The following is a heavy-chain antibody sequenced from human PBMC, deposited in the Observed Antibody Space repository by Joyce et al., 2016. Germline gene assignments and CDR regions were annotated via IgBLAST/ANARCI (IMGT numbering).Heavy chain of an antibody. V-gene: IGHV5-10-1*03. CDR3: ARRRDYHFGMDV. Sequence: EVQLVQSGAEVKKPGESLRISCKVSGYSFTGYWINWVRHTPGKGLEWLARIDPSDSSTSYSPSFQGHVTISADRSISTAYLQWSSLKASDTAMYYCARRRDYHFGMDVWGQGTTVIVSS. CDR1: GYSFTGYW. J-gene: IGHJ6*02. CDR2: IDPSDSST.